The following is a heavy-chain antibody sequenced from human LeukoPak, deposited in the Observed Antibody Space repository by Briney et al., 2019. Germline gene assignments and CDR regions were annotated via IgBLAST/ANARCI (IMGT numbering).Heavy chain of an antibody. D-gene: IGHD3-3*01. J-gene: IGHJ4*02. CDR3: AKGSDFWSGYSK. V-gene: IGHV3-23*01. CDR1: GFTFRNHA. CDR2: ISGSGGST. Sequence: GGSLRLSCAASGFTFRNHAMSWVRQAPGKGLEWVSAISGSGGSTYYADSVKGRFTISRDNSKNTLYLQMNSLRAEDTAVYYCAKGSDFWSGYSKWGQGTLVTVSS.